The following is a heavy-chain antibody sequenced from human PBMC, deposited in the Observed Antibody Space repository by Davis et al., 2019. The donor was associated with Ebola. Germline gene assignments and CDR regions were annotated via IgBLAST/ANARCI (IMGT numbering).Heavy chain of an antibody. CDR1: GVSVSIGSYS. J-gene: IGHJ4*02. V-gene: IGHV4-61*01. CDR2: IYYSGST. D-gene: IGHD1-26*01. Sequence: SETLSLTCTVPGVSVSIGSYSWSWIRQPPGKGLEWLGYIYYSGSTNYNPSLKRRVTIVLDTSTNQFSLKLSSVTAADTAVYYCARPLDLVGATYFDFWGPGTLVTVSS. CDR3: ARPLDLVGATYFDF.